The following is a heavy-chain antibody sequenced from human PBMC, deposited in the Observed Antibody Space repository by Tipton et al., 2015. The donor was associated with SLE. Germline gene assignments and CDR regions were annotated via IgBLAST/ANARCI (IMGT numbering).Heavy chain of an antibody. D-gene: IGHD4-23*01. CDR1: GFVVTTSY. Sequence: SLRLSCAASGFVVTTSYVSWVRQAPGKGLEWVSVIYGDGTTYYADSVKGRFTISRDNSKDTLYLQMNSLRAEDTALYYCARVIGLGTPQYYYYMDVWGKGTTVTVSS. CDR3: ARVIGLGTPQYYYYMDV. V-gene: IGHV3-53*01. CDR2: IYGDGTT. J-gene: IGHJ6*03.